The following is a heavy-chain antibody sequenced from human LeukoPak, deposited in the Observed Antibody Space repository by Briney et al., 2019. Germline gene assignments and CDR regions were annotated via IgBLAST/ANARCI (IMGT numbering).Heavy chain of an antibody. J-gene: IGHJ4*02. V-gene: IGHV3-33*06. CDR1: GFTFSIYG. D-gene: IGHD2-2*01. CDR2: IWYDGSNK. CDR3: AKDGRRLGYCSSTSCYFPDY. Sequence: SLRLSFAASGFTFSIYGMHWVRQAPGKGLEWVAVIWYDGSNKYYADSVKGRFTISRDNSKNTLYLQMNSLRAEDTAMYYCAKDGRRLGYCSSTSCYFPDYWGQGTLVTVSS.